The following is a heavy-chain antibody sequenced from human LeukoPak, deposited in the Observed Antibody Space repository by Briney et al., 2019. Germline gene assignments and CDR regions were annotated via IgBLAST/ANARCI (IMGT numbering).Heavy chain of an antibody. CDR1: GYTFATYW. D-gene: IGHD3-10*01. Sequence: GESLKISCKGSGYTFATYWIAWARQMPGKGLEWVGIIYPGDSDTRYSPSFQGHVTISADKSISTAYLQWSSLKASDTAMYYCARGRFGELLPTNDYWGQGTLVTVSS. J-gene: IGHJ4*02. CDR3: ARGRFGELLPTNDY. CDR2: IYPGDSDT. V-gene: IGHV5-51*01.